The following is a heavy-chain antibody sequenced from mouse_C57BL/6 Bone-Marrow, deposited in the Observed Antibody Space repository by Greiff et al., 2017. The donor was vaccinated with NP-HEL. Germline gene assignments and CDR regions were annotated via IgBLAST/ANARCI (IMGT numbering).Heavy chain of an antibody. CDR3: ASFLLLRFYWYFDV. Sequence: VQLQQSGPELVKPGASVKISCKASGYSFTSYYIHWVKQRPGQGLEWIGWIYPGSGNTKYNEKFKGKATLTADTSSSTAYMQLSSLTSEDSAVYYCASFLLLRFYWYFDVWGTGTTVTVSS. J-gene: IGHJ1*03. CDR2: IYPGSGNT. CDR1: GYSFTSYY. V-gene: IGHV1-66*01. D-gene: IGHD1-1*01.